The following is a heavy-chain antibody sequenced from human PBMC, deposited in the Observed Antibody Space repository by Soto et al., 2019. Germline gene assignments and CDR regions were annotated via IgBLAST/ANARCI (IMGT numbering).Heavy chain of an antibody. Sequence: GESLKISCKGSGYSFTSYWIDWVRQMPGKGLEWMGIIYPGDSDTRYSPSFQGQVTISADKSISTAYLQWSSLKASDTAMYYCARHEWGYSSSSLFDYWGQGTLVTVSS. CDR1: GYSFTSYW. CDR3: ARHEWGYSSSSLFDY. CDR2: IYPGDSDT. J-gene: IGHJ4*02. D-gene: IGHD6-6*01. V-gene: IGHV5-51*01.